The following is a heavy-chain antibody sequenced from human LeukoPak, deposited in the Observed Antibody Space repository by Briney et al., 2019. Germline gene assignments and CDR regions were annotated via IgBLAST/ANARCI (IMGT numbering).Heavy chain of an antibody. Sequence: SETLSPTCTVSGDSITSYYWSWIRQAPGEGLEWIAYVHYSGTTNYSPSLKSRVTISVDTSKNQFSLSLTSMTPADTAVYYCAGGRKWFDPWGQGILVTVSS. V-gene: IGHV4-59*01. D-gene: IGHD3-16*01. CDR3: AGGRKWFDP. J-gene: IGHJ5*02. CDR2: VHYSGTT. CDR1: GDSITSYY.